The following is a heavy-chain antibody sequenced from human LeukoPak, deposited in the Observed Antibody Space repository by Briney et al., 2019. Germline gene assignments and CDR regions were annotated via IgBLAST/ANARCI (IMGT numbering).Heavy chain of an antibody. CDR1: GGTFSSYA. J-gene: IGHJ4*02. CDR3: ARDSVDGSGTYYNDSPDY. D-gene: IGHD3-10*01. V-gene: IGHV1-18*01. CDR2: ISAYNGNT. Sequence: ASVKVSCKASGGTFSSYAISWVRQAPGQGLEWMGWISAYNGNTEYVQNLRGRVSMATDTSTSTAYIELRSLRSDDTAVYYCARDSVDGSGTYYNDSPDYWGQGTLVTVSS.